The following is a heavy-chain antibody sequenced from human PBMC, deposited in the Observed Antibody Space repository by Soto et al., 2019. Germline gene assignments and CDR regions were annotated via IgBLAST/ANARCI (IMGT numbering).Heavy chain of an antibody. J-gene: IGHJ4*02. V-gene: IGHV3-23*01. CDR1: GFTFSSYA. CDR2: ISGSGGST. CDR3: AKLGRLWLVNFDY. Sequence: PGGSLRLCCAASGFTFSSYAMSWVRQAPGKGLEWVSAISGSGGSTYYADSVKGRFTISRDNSKNTLYLQMNSLRAEDTAVYYCAKLGRLWLVNFDYWGQGTLVTVSS. D-gene: IGHD6-19*01.